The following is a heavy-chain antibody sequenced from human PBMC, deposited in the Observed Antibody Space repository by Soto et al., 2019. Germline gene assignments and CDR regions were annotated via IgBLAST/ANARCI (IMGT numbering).Heavy chain of an antibody. D-gene: IGHD4-17*01. J-gene: IGHJ6*02. CDR2: INHSGST. Sequence: SETLSLTCAVYGGSFSGYYWSWIRQPPGKGLEWIGEINHSGSTNYNPSLKSRVTISVDTSKNQFSLKLSSVTAADTAVYYCARRGEYYYGMDVWGQGTTVTVSS. V-gene: IGHV4-34*01. CDR3: ARRGEYYYGMDV. CDR1: GGSFSGYY.